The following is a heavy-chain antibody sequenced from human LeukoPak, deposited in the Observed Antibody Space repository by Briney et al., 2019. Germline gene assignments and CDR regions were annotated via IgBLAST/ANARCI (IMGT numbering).Heavy chain of an antibody. D-gene: IGHD3-22*01. CDR3: ARDHYDSSGYYFFDY. CDR2: ISAYNGNT. V-gene: IGHV1-18*01. Sequence: ASVKVSCKASGYTFTSYGISWVRPAPGQGLEWMGWISAYNGNTNYAQKLQGRVTMTTDTSTSTAYMELRSLRSDDTAVYYCARDHYDSSGYYFFDYWGQGTLVTVSS. J-gene: IGHJ4*02. CDR1: GYTFTSYG.